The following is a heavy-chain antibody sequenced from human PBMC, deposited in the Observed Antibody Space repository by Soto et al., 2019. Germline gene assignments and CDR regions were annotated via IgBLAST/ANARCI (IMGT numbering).Heavy chain of an antibody. J-gene: IGHJ6*02. CDR2: IFWDDDK. CDR3: THHGYYSYGMDV. V-gene: IGHV2-5*02. Sequence: ESGPTLVTPTQTLTLTCTFSGFSLSTSGVGVGWIRQPPGKALEWLALIFWDDDKRYSPSLKSRLTITKDTSKNQVVLTMTNMDPVDAATYYCTHHGYYSYGMDVWGQGTTVTVSS. CDR1: GFSLSTSGVG.